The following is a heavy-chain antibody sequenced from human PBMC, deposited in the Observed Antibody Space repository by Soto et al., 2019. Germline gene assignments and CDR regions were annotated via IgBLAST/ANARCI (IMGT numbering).Heavy chain of an antibody. CDR1: GFTFSNYA. D-gene: IGHD3-10*01. CDR3: ARDPQGNYCYIDY. Sequence: GGSLRLSCAASGFTFSNYAIHWVRQAPGKGLEWVTIISKDGNSKHYADSVKGRFTISRDNSKNTLFLQMNSLRPEDTAVYYCARDPQGNYCYIDYWGQGTPVTVPS. CDR2: ISKDGNSK. J-gene: IGHJ4*02. V-gene: IGHV3-30-3*01.